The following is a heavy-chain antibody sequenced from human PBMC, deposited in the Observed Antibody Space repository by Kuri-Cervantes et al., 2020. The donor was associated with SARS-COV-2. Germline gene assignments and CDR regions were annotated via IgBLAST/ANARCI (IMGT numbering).Heavy chain of an antibody. Sequence: SETLSLTCTVSGGSISSSSYYWGWICQPPGKGLEWIGSIYYSGSTYYNPSLKSRVTISVDTSKNQFSLKLSSVNAADTAVYYCASPSDITMVRGVIITGAFDIWGQGTMVTVSS. V-gene: IGHV4-39*01. CDR3: ASPSDITMVRGVIITGAFDI. J-gene: IGHJ3*02. CDR2: IYYSGST. D-gene: IGHD3-10*01. CDR1: GGSISSSSYY.